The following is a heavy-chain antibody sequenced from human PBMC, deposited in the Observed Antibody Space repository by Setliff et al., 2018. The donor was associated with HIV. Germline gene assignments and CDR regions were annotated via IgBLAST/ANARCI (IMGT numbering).Heavy chain of an antibody. CDR1: GYSFSNYA. V-gene: IGHV1-3*01. D-gene: IGHD3-10*01. CDR2: INAGNGNT. J-gene: IGHJ4*02. Sequence: ASVKVSCKASGYSFSNYAMHWVRQAPGQSLEWMGWINAGNGNTKYSQKFQGRVTITRDTSASTAYMELSSLRSEDTAVYYCARGGVDPRGTLLWFGELLPDYFDYWGQGTLVTVSS. CDR3: ARGGVDPRGTLLWFGELLPDYFDY.